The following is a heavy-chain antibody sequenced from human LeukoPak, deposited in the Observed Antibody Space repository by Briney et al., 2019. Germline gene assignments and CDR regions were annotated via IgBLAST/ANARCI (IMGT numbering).Heavy chain of an antibody. CDR1: GYSFTGYY. D-gene: IGHD3-3*01. CDR3: AREGVGTLNWFDP. V-gene: IGHV1-2*02. Sequence: ASVKVSCKTSGYSFTGYYIHWVRQAPGQGLEWVGYINPNTGGTKYAQKFQGRVTMTRDTSISTAYMELSRLRSDDTAVYYCAREGVGTLNWFDPWGQGTLVTVSS. CDR2: INPNTGGT. J-gene: IGHJ5*02.